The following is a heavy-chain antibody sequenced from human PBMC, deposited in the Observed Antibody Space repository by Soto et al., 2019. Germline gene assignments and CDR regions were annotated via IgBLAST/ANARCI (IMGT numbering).Heavy chain of an antibody. CDR2: THYSGDT. CDR1: GGSISSSSYY. D-gene: IGHD3-16*01. Sequence: PSETLSLTCTVSGGSISSSSYYWGWIRQPPGKGLEWIGYTHYSGDTSYNPSLRSRVTISTDTSKTQFSLRLRSVTSADTAVYYCARGDSQVSSVFGYWGQGMLVTVSS. CDR3: ARGDSQVSSVFGY. J-gene: IGHJ4*02. V-gene: IGHV4-31*03.